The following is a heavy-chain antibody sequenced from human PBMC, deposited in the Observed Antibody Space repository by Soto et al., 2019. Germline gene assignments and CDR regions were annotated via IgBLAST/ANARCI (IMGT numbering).Heavy chain of an antibody. V-gene: IGHV1-2*02. CDR2: INPNIGGP. D-gene: IGHD6-6*01. J-gene: IGHJ6*02. Sequence: ASVKVSCKASGYTFTDYFMHWVRQAPGQGLEWMGWINPNIGGPKYAQKYQGRVTMTRDTSISTVYMELSRLTSDDTAVYYCATDDAKSSSYCYFALDVWGHGTTGTVS. CDR1: GYTFTDYF. CDR3: ATDDAKSSSYCYFALDV.